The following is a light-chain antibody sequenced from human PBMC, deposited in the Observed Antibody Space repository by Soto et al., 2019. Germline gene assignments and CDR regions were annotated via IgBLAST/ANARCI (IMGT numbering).Light chain of an antibody. J-gene: IGKJ4*01. V-gene: IGKV3-15*01. CDR1: QSVSSN. CDR2: GAS. CDR3: QQLESYPST. Sequence: EIVMTQSPATLSVSPGERATLSCRASQSVSSNLAWYQQKPGQAPRLLIYGASTRATGIPARFSGSGSGTEFTLTICSLQPEDFATYYCQQLESYPSTFGGGTKVDIK.